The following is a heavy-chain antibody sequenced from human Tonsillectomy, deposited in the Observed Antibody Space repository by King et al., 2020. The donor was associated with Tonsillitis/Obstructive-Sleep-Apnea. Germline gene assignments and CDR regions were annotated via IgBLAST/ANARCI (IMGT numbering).Heavy chain of an antibody. D-gene: IGHD4-17*01. V-gene: IGHV1-46*01. CDR2: INPSGGST. Sequence: VQLVQSGAEVKKPGASVKVSCKASGYTFTSYYMHWVRQAPGQGLEWRGVINPSGGSTSYAQKFQGRLTMTRDTSTSTVYMELSSLRSEDTAVYYCARDRNGDPEWYFDLWGRGTLVTVSS. CDR1: GYTFTSYY. CDR3: ARDRNGDPEWYFDL. J-gene: IGHJ2*01.